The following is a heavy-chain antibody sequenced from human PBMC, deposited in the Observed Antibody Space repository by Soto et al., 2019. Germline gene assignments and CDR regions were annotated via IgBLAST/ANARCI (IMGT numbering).Heavy chain of an antibody. J-gene: IGHJ3*02. V-gene: IGHV1-18*01. D-gene: IGHD6-6*01. CDR3: AGVIGNNSSYHSQRXFDI. CDR2: ISAYNGNT. Sequence: GASVKVSCKASGYTFTSYGISWVRQAPGQGLEWMGWISAYNGNTNYAQKLQGRVTMTTDTSTSTAYMELRSLRSDDTAVYYCAGVIGNNSSYHSQRXFDIWAQGTMVTVSS. CDR1: GYTFTSYG.